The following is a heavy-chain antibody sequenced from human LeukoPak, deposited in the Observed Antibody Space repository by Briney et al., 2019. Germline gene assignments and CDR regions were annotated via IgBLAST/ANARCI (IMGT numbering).Heavy chain of an antibody. D-gene: IGHD3-22*01. Sequence: PGGSLRLSCAASGFTFSSYWMSWVRQAPGKGLEWVANIKQDGSEKYYVDSVKGRFTISRDNAKNSLYLQMNSLRAEDTAVYYCARSVSYYDSSGYDYWGQGTLVTVSS. CDR1: GFTFSSYW. V-gene: IGHV3-7*01. CDR3: ARSVSYYDSSGYDY. CDR2: IKQDGSEK. J-gene: IGHJ4*02.